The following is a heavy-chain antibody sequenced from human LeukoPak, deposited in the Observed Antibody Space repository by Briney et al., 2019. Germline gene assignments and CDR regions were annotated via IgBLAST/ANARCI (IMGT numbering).Heavy chain of an antibody. CDR1: GGSISSSNW. D-gene: IGHD2-21*01. CDR3: ARRIADSNEDYYFDY. CDR2: IYHSGST. Sequence: SETLSLTCAVSGGSISSSNWWSWVRQPPGKGLEWIGEIYHSGSTNYNPSLKSRVTISVDTSKNQFSLKLSSVTAADTAVYYCARRIADSNEDYYFDYWGQGTLVTVSS. J-gene: IGHJ4*02. V-gene: IGHV4-4*02.